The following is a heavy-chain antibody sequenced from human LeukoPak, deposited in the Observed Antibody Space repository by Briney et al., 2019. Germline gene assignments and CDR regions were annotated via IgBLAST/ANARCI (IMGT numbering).Heavy chain of an antibody. D-gene: IGHD2-2*01. CDR2: IIPILGIA. Sequence: SVEVFCRASGGTFSSYTISWVRQARGQGLEWMGRIIPILGIANYAQKFQGRVTVTADKSTSTAYMELSSLRSEDTAVYYCARENLYCSSTSCPPGMDVWGQGTTVTVSS. V-gene: IGHV1-69*04. CDR3: ARENLYCSSTSCPPGMDV. CDR1: GGTFSSYT. J-gene: IGHJ6*02.